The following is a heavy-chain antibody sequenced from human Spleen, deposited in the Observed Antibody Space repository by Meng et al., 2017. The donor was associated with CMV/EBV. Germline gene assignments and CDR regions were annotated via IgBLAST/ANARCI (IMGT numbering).Heavy chain of an antibody. J-gene: IGHJ4*02. CDR1: GYTFTGYY. V-gene: IGHV1-2*02. CDR3: ASGYTTLRF. CDR2: INPKNGVI. Sequence: KVSCKASGYTFTGYYLHWVRQAPGQGFEWMGWINPKNGVIKYAQKFQGRVTMTRDTSISTAYLELTSLISDDTAVYYCASGYTTLRFWGQGTLVTVSS. D-gene: IGHD5-24*01.